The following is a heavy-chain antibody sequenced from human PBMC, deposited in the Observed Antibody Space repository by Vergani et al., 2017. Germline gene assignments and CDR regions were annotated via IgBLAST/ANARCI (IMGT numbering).Heavy chain of an antibody. J-gene: IGHJ4*02. Sequence: EVQLVESGGGLVQPGGSLRLSCAASGFTFSSYWMHWVRQAPGKGLVWVSRINSDGSSTSYADSVKGRFTISRDNAKNTLYLQMNSRRAEDTAVYYCASVGGGFSYGRYYFDYWGQGTLVTVSS. V-gene: IGHV3-74*01. CDR2: INSDGSST. CDR3: ASVGGGFSYGRYYFDY. D-gene: IGHD5-18*01. CDR1: GFTFSSYW.